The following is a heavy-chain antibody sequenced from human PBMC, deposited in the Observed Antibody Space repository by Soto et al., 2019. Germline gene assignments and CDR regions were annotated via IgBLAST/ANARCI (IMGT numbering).Heavy chain of an antibody. J-gene: IGHJ4*02. D-gene: IGHD6-19*01. CDR3: ASRPGLEQWRVLDY. CDR1: GYTFTSYA. CDR2: INPGNGDT. V-gene: IGHV1-3*01. Sequence: QVQLVQSGAEVKKAGASVKVSCKASGYTFTSYAVNWVRQAPGQRLEWVGWINPGNGDTRYSEEFQNRVTITRDTSATTAYMELTSLTSEDTAVYYCASRPGLEQWRVLDYWGQGTLVTVSS.